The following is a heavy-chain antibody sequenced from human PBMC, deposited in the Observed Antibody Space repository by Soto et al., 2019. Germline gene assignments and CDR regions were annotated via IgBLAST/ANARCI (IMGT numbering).Heavy chain of an antibody. CDR3: ARVVAVAGKAFDI. CDR2: ISSSSSYI. V-gene: IGHV3-21*01. J-gene: IGHJ3*02. CDR1: GFTFSSYS. D-gene: IGHD6-19*01. Sequence: GGSLRLSCAASGFTFSSYSMNWVRQAPGKGLEWVSSISSSSSYIYYADSVKGRFTISRDNAKNSLYLQMNSLRAEDTAVYYCARVVAVAGKAFDIWGQGTMVTVSS.